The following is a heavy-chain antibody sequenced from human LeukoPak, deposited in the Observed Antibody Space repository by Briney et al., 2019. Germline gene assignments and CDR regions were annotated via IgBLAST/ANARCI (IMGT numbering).Heavy chain of an antibody. Sequence: SVKVPCKASGGTFSSYAISWVRQAPGQGLEWMGGIIPIFGTANYAQKFQGRVTITADKSTSTAYMELSSLRSEDTAVYYCARDYENCSSTSCRLFQHWGQGTLVTVSS. CDR1: GGTFSSYA. CDR2: IIPIFGTA. D-gene: IGHD2-2*01. V-gene: IGHV1-69*06. CDR3: ARDYENCSSTSCRLFQH. J-gene: IGHJ1*01.